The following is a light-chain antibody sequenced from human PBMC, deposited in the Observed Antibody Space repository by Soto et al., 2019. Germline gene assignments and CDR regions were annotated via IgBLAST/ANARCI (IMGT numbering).Light chain of an antibody. Sequence: QSVLTQPPSVSAAPGQKVTISCSGTSSNVGLHFVSWYQQVPGTAPKLLIYDNDQRPSGIPDRFSGSKSGTSATLGITGLQTGDEADYYCGTWDNSLSAGVFGGGTKLTVL. CDR2: DND. V-gene: IGLV1-51*01. CDR3: GTWDNSLSAGV. CDR1: SSNVGLHF. J-gene: IGLJ3*02.